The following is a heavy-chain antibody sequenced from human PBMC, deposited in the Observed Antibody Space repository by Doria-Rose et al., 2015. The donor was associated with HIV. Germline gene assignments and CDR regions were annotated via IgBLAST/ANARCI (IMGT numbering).Heavy chain of an antibody. CDR2: IDHSGGT. D-gene: IGHD2-15*01. Sequence: GSFNFYSWSWIRQPPGKGLEWIGEIDHSGGTNYNTSLESRVAISIDTSKSQFSLNVTSVTAADTAIYYCARVKGRVTDFWGQGTLVTVSS. CDR1: GSFNFYS. CDR3: ARVKGRVTDF. V-gene: IGHV4-34*01. J-gene: IGHJ4*02.